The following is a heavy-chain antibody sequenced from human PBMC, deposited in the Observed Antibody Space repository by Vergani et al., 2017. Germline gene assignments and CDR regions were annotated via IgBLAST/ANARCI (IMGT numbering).Heavy chain of an antibody. CDR2: VDPEDGET. V-gene: IGHV1-69-2*01. CDR3: ATPQTVTTGGMEV. D-gene: IGHD4-17*01. J-gene: IGHJ6*02. CDR1: GYTFTDHY. Sequence: EVQLVQSGAEVKKPGATMKISCKVSGYTFTDHYMHWLKQAPGKGREWMGLVDPEDGETIYAEKFKGRVTIAADTSTDTAHLELSSLRSEDTAVYYCATPQTVTTGGMEVWGQGTTVIVSS.